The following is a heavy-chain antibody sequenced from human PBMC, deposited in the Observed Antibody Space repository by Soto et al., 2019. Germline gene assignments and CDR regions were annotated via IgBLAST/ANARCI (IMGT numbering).Heavy chain of an antibody. J-gene: IGHJ3*02. D-gene: IGHD6-19*01. V-gene: IGHV4-30-4*01. CDR1: GGSISSGDYY. CDR3: ARVQWLTSQGSYAFDI. Sequence: PSETLSLTCTVSGGSISSGDYYWSWVRQPPGKGLEWLGYIYYSGITYYNPSLKSRITISIDTSQSQFSLQLSSVTAADTAVYFGARVQWLTSQGSYAFDIWGQGTLVTVSS. CDR2: IYYSGIT.